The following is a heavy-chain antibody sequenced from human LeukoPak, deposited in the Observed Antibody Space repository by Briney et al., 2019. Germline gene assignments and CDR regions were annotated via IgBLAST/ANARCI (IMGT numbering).Heavy chain of an antibody. CDR2: INHSGST. CDR1: GGSFSGYY. V-gene: IGHV4-34*01. Sequence: SETLSLTCAVYGGSFSGYYWSWIRQPPGKGLEWIGEINHSGSTNYNPSLKSRVTISVDTSKNQFSLKLSSVTAADTAVYYCARRIRKLGYCSGGSCYGGAFDIWGQGTMVTVSS. J-gene: IGHJ3*02. D-gene: IGHD2-15*01. CDR3: ARRIRKLGYCSGGSCYGGAFDI.